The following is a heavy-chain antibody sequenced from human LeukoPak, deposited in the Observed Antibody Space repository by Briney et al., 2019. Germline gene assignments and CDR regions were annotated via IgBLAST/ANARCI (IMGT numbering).Heavy chain of an antibody. J-gene: IGHJ4*02. Sequence: HPGGSLRLSCAASGFTFSSYGMHWVRQAPGKGPEWVAVIWYDGSNKYYADSVKGRFTISRDNSKNTLYLQMNSLRAEDTAVYYCARVRSSWFFDYWGQGTLVTVSS. D-gene: IGHD6-13*01. CDR1: GFTFSSYG. V-gene: IGHV3-33*01. CDR2: IWYDGSNK. CDR3: ARVRSSWFFDY.